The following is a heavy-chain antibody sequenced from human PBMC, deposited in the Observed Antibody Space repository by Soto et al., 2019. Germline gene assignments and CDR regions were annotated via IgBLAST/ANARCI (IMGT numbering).Heavy chain of an antibody. J-gene: IGHJ4*02. CDR3: ARGIVGATDFDN. V-gene: IGHV3-53*01. CDR1: GLNVRNNY. Sequence: EVQLVESGGGRIQPGGSLRLSCEASGLNVRNNYMHWVRQAPGKGLEWVAVIYSTSATYYADSVKGRFTISSDDSDKTLLLQMNYLRLEDTAMYFCARGIVGATDFDNWGQGTLVTVSP. D-gene: IGHD1-26*01. CDR2: IYSTSAT.